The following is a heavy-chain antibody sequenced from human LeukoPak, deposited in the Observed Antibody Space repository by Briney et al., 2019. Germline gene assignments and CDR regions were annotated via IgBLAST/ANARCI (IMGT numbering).Heavy chain of an antibody. V-gene: IGHV1-18*01. J-gene: IGHJ4*02. CDR1: GYTFTSYG. D-gene: IGHD5-18*01. Sequence: GASVKVSCKASGYTFTSYGISWVRQAPGQGLEWMGWISAYNGNTNYAQKLQGRVTMTTDTSTSTAYMELKSLRSDDTAVYYCAREWGNVATAMDPLRNLDYWGQGTLVTVSS. CDR2: ISAYNGNT. CDR3: AREWGNVATAMDPLRNLDY.